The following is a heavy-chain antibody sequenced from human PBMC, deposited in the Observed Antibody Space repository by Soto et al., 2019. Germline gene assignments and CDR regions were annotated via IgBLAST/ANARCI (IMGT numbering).Heavy chain of an antibody. J-gene: IGHJ5*02. CDR2: ISPNSGAS. Sequence: QVQLVQSGAEVKKSGASVKVSCRTSGYSFIDYYVHWVRQAPGQGLEWVGWISPNSGASKYAENFQCRVTLTRDRSTSTVYVELTGLRSDDTAVYYCARWRGAVATQGSWGQGTLVTVSS. CDR1: GYSFIDYY. CDR3: ARWRGAVATQGS. D-gene: IGHD5-12*01. V-gene: IGHV1-2*02.